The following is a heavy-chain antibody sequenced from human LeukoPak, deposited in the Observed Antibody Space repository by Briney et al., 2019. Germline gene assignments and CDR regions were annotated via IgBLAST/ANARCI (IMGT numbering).Heavy chain of an antibody. J-gene: IGHJ3*02. V-gene: IGHV1-18*01. Sequence: SSVTVSFTASGGTFSSYAISWVRQAPGQGLEWMGWIGAYNGNTYYAQKFQGRVTMTTDTSMSTAYMELRSLRSDDTAVYYCARDLYYFDSRGNYFDTFDIWGQGTLVTVSS. CDR3: ARDLYYFDSRGNYFDTFDI. D-gene: IGHD3-22*01. CDR2: IGAYNGNT. CDR1: GGTFSSYA.